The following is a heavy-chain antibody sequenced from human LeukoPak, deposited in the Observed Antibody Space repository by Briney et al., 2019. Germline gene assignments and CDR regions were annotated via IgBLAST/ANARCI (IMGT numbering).Heavy chain of an antibody. CDR2: ISGSADST. V-gene: IGHV3-23*01. CDR1: GFTFSSYA. CDR3: ATDRGR. Sequence: GRSLRLSCAASGFTFSSYALNWVRQAPGKGLEWVSAISGSADSTYYADSVKGRFTISRDNSKNTLYLQMNSLRAEDTAVYYCATDRGRWGQGTLVTVSS. J-gene: IGHJ4*02. D-gene: IGHD1-26*01.